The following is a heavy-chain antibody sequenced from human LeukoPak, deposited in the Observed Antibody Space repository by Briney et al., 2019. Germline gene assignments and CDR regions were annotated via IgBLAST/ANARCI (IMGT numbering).Heavy chain of an antibody. CDR2: ISGSGGST. CDR1: GFTFSSYA. Sequence: GGSLRLSCAASGFTFSSYAMSWARQAPGKGLEWVSAISGSGGSTYYADSVKGRFTIPRENSKNTLYLQMNSLKAEDTAVYYCAKTKDFWSGYYPDCWGQGTLVTVSS. CDR3: AKTKDFWSGYYPDC. V-gene: IGHV3-23*01. J-gene: IGHJ4*02. D-gene: IGHD3-3*01.